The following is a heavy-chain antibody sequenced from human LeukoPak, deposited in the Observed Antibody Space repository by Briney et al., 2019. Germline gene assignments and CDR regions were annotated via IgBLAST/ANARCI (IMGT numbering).Heavy chain of an antibody. V-gene: IGHV4-4*07. D-gene: IGHD6-13*01. CDR1: GGSISSYY. Sequence: SETLSLTCTVSGGSISSYYWSWIRQPAGKGLEWIGRIYTSGSTNYNPSLKSRAAISVDKSKNQLSLKLSSVTAADTAVYYCARGSPGGAAATFDYWGQGTLVTVSS. J-gene: IGHJ4*02. CDR3: ARGSPGGAAATFDY. CDR2: IYTSGST.